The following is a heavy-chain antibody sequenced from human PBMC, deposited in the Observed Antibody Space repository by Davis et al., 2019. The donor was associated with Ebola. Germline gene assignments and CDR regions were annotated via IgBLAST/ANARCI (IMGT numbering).Heavy chain of an antibody. V-gene: IGHV5-51*01. CDR1: GNSFTSHW. CDR3: ASLRRTITGMDDAFDL. Sequence: GGSLRLSCRDSGNSFTSHWLGWVRQMPGKGLEWMGIIYTGDSDTRYSPSFRGQVTISADRSIKTAFLQWSSLKASDTAMYYCASLRRTITGMDDAFDLWGQGTMVTVSS. J-gene: IGHJ3*01. D-gene: IGHD1-20*01. CDR2: IYTGDSDT.